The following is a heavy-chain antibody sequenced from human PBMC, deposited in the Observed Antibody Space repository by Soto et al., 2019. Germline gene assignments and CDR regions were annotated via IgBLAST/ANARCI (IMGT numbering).Heavy chain of an antibody. CDR2: IYHGGST. CDR1: GGSISSGGYS. CDR3: ARRLITGATSGFDY. V-gene: IGHV4-30-2*01. J-gene: IGHJ4*02. D-gene: IGHD1-7*01. Sequence: SETLSLTCAVSGGSISSGGYSWSWIRQPPGKGLEWIGYIYHGGSTYYNPSLKSRVTISVDTSENQFSLKLSSVTAADTAVYYCARRLITGATSGFDYWGQGTLVTVSS.